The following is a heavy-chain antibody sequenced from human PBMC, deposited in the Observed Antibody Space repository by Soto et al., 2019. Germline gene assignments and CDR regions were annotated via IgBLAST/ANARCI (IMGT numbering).Heavy chain of an antibody. CDR3: ARHAHYDFGSAPPNPLTN. Sequence: SETLSLTCTFLCCSIISYYWSWIRQPPGKGLEGIGYIYYSGSTNYNPPLKSRVTISVDTSKNQSPLRLTSVTPADTAVYSCARHAHYDFGSAPPNPLTNGAQETLVTFPS. CDR2: IYYSGST. V-gene: IGHV4-59*08. J-gene: IGHJ4*02. CDR1: CCSIISYY. D-gene: IGHD3-3*01.